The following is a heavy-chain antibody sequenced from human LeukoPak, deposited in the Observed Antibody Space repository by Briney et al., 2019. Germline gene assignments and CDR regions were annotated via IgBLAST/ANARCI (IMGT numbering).Heavy chain of an antibody. V-gene: IGHV4-39*01. CDR1: GGSISSSDYY. CDR2: IYYSGST. Sequence: SETLSLTCTVSGGSISSSDYYWDWIRQPPGKGLESIGSIYYSGSTYYNPSLQSRVTISLDTSKNQFSLKLSSVTAADTAVYYCARQRGWGFGSYLDYWGQGTLVTVSS. CDR3: ARQRGWGFGSYLDY. J-gene: IGHJ4*02. D-gene: IGHD7-27*01.